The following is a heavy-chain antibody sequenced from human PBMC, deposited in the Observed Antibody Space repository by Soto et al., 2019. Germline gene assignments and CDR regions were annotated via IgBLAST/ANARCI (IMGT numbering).Heavy chain of an antibody. D-gene: IGHD3-22*01. CDR1: GGSISSGGSS. Sequence: TLSRTCAVSGGSISSGGSSWTWIRQPPGKGLEWIGYIYHSGSTYYNPSLKSRVTISVDRSKNQFSLKLTSVTAADTAVYYCARGAVVNFDSWGQGTLVTVSS. J-gene: IGHJ4*02. CDR3: ARGAVVNFDS. CDR2: IYHSGST. V-gene: IGHV4-30-2*01.